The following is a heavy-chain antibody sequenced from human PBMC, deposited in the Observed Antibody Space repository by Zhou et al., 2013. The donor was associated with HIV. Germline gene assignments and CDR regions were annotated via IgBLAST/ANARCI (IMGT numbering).Heavy chain of an antibody. Sequence: QVQLVQSGAVVKQPGASVKVSCKASGYTFIGYYMFWVRQAPGQGLEWMGGIIPIFGAANYAQKFQGRVTITTDESTSTAYMELSSLRSEDTAVYYCARDTSGWYPLNGYFDYWGQGTLVTVSS. CDR3: ARDTSGWYPLNGYFDY. V-gene: IGHV1-69*01. CDR1: GYTFIGYY. CDR2: IIPIFGAA. J-gene: IGHJ4*02. D-gene: IGHD6-19*01.